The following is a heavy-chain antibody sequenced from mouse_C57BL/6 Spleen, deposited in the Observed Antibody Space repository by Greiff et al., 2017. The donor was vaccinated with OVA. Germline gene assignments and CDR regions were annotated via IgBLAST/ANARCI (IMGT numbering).Heavy chain of an antibody. CDR1: GYSFTGYY. Sequence: VQLQQSGPELVKPGASVKISCKASGYSFTGYYMNWVKQSPEKSLEWIGEINPSTGGTTYNQKFKAKATLTVDKSSSTAYMQLKSLTSEDSAVYYCARTQRGYFDYWGQGTTLTVSS. CDR2: INPSTGGT. CDR3: ARTQRGYFDY. J-gene: IGHJ2*01. V-gene: IGHV1-42*01.